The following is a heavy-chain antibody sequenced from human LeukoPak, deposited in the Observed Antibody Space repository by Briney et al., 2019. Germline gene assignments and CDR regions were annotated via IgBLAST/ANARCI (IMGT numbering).Heavy chain of an antibody. CDR1: GVSVSSGSYY. CDR3: ARGFRGSQIAFDI. D-gene: IGHD3-10*01. CDR2: IYYSGST. V-gene: IGHV4-61*01. J-gene: IGHJ3*02. Sequence: SETLSLTCTVSGVSVSSGSYYWSWIRQPPGKGLEWIGYIYYSGSTNYNPSLKSRVTISVDTSKNQFSLKLSSVTAADTAVYYCARGFRGSQIAFDIWGQGTMVTVSS.